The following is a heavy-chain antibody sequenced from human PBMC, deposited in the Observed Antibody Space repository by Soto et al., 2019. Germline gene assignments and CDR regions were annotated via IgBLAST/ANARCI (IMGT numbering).Heavy chain of an antibody. J-gene: IGHJ1*01. CDR1: GFPFANFL. CDR3: IGSFPF. CDR2: IRSQPYGGTT. D-gene: IGHD3-10*01. V-gene: IGHV3-49*03. Sequence: EVYLVESGGGLVEPGRSLRLSCTGSGFPFANFLMSWFRQAPGKGLEWVGFIRSQPYGGTTQYAASVRGRFIISRDDSKGIAYLQMNSLKSEDSGVYYCIGSFPFWGQGTLVTVSS.